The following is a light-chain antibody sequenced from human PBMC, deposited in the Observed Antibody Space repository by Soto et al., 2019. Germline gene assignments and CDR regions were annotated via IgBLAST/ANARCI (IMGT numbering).Light chain of an antibody. CDR1: QNIASF. CDR2: GAS. Sequence: DIPVTQSPSSLSASLGDRVTITCRTSQNIASFLNWFQHKPGRAPKLLISGASRLQTGVPSRFSGSGSGTSFTLTITSLQPEDFAAYYCQQSYTPPPTFGQGTKVEI. V-gene: IGKV1-39*01. J-gene: IGKJ1*01. CDR3: QQSYTPPPT.